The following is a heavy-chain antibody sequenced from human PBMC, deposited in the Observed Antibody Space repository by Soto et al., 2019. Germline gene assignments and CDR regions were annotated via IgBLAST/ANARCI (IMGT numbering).Heavy chain of an antibody. Sequence: SETLSLTCPVSGGSISNYYWSWIRQPPGKGLEWIGYIYYSGSTNYNPSLKSRVTISMDTSKNQFSLKLRSVTAADTAVYYCARGNDFWSGYYRPSFEYWGQGALVTVSS. D-gene: IGHD3-3*01. J-gene: IGHJ4*02. CDR3: ARGNDFWSGYYRPSFEY. CDR1: GGSISNYY. V-gene: IGHV4-59*01. CDR2: IYYSGST.